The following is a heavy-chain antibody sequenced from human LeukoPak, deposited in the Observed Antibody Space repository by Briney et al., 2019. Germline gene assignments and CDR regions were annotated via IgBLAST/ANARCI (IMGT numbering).Heavy chain of an antibody. J-gene: IGHJ3*02. Sequence: PSETLSLTCAVYGGSFSGYYWSWIRQLPGKGLEWIGEINHSGSTNYNPSLKSRVTISVDTSKNQFSLKLSSVTAADTAVYYCARRRRIVGATPGAFDIWGQGTMVTVSS. CDR1: GGSFSGYY. D-gene: IGHD1-26*01. CDR3: ARRRRIVGATPGAFDI. CDR2: INHSGST. V-gene: IGHV4-34*01.